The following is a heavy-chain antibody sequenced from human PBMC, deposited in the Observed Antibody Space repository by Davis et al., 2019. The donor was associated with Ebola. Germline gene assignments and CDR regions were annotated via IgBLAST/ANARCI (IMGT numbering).Heavy chain of an antibody. Sequence: GESLKISCAASGFTFSSYGMHWVRQAPGKGLEWVAVISYDGSNKYYADSVKGRFTISRDNSKNTLYLQMNSLRAEDTAVYYCARDGPYGDYDHYYYYMDVWGKGTTVTVSS. V-gene: IGHV3-30*03. D-gene: IGHD4-17*01. CDR2: ISYDGSNK. CDR3: ARDGPYGDYDHYYYYMDV. J-gene: IGHJ6*03. CDR1: GFTFSSYG.